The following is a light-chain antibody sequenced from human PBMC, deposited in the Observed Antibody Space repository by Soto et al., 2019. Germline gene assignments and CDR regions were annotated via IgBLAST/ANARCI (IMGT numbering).Light chain of an antibody. V-gene: IGKV3-11*01. CDR3: QQRSNWPLT. CDR2: DAS. CDR1: QSVSSY. J-gene: IGKJ4*01. Sequence: EIVLTQSPATLSLSPRERATLSCSASQSVSSYLAWYQQKPGQAPRLLIYDASNRSTGIPARSSGSGSGTDFTLSISSLETEDFAVYDCQQRSNWPLTLGGGTKVEIK.